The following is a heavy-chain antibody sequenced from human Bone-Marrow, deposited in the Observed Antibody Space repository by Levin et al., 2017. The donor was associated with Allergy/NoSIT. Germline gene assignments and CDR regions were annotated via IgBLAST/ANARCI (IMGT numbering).Heavy chain of an antibody. V-gene: IGHV4-34*01. CDR3: ARAGVVVHPTAHGMDV. D-gene: IGHD3-22*01. CDR2: INHSGST. CDR1: GGSFSGYY. Sequence: NASETLSLTCAVYGGSFSGYYWSWIRQPPGKGLEWIGEINHSGSTNYNPSLKSRVTISVDTSKNQFSLKLSSVTAADTAVYYCARAGVVVHPTAHGMDVWGQGTTVTVSS. J-gene: IGHJ6*02.